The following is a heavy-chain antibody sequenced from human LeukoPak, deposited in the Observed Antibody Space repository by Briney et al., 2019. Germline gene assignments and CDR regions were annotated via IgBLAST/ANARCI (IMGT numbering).Heavy chain of an antibody. CDR1: VSGDSMRGYY. CDR3: ARGRKLRFLEWLLVTKKFDP. Sequence: KTSETLSLTCTVSVSGDSMRGYYWSWIRQPPGKGLEWIGEINHSGSTNYNPSLKSRVTISVDTSKNQFSLKLSSVTAADTAVYYCARGRKLRFLEWLLVTKKFDPWGQGTLVTVXS. CDR2: INHSGST. V-gene: IGHV4-34*01. D-gene: IGHD3-3*01. J-gene: IGHJ5*02.